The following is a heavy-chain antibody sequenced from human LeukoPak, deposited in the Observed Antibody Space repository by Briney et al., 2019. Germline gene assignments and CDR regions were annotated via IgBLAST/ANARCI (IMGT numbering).Heavy chain of an antibody. D-gene: IGHD3-22*01. Sequence: GGPLRLSCAVSGFTFSVYWMSWVRQAPGKGLEWVANIKQDGSEKYYVDSVKGRFTISRDNAKNSLYLQMNSLRAEDTAVYYCARYYDSAGYYVGRFDYWGQGTLVTVSS. V-gene: IGHV3-7*01. CDR3: ARYYDSAGYYVGRFDY. CDR1: GFTFSVYW. J-gene: IGHJ4*02. CDR2: IKQDGSEK.